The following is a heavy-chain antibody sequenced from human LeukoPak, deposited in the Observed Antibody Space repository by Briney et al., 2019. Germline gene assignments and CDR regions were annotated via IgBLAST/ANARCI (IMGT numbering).Heavy chain of an antibody. V-gene: IGHV1-18*01. D-gene: IGHD6-19*01. CDR1: GYTFTSYG. CDR2: LSAYNGNT. CDR3: ARDVRGYSSGWYYYYGMDV. Sequence: GASVKVSCKASGYTFTSYGISWVRQAPGQGLEWMGWLSAYNGNTNYAQKLQGRVTMTTDTSTSTAYMELRSLRSDDTAVYYCARDVRGYSSGWYYYYGMDVWGQGTTVTVSS. J-gene: IGHJ6*02.